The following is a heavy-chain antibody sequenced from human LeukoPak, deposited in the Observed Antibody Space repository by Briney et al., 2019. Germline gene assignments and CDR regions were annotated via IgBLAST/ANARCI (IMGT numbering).Heavy chain of an antibody. J-gene: IGHJ3*02. D-gene: IGHD4-17*01. CDR3: ARDLNGGYGDYSGAFDI. CDR1: DDSIGNYY. Sequence: SETLSLTCTVSDDSIGNYYWSWIRQPPGKGLEWIGYIYYSGSTNYNPSLKSRVTISVDTSKNQFSLKLSSVTAADTAVYYCARDLNGGYGDYSGAFDIWGQGTMVTVSS. V-gene: IGHV4-59*12. CDR2: IYYSGST.